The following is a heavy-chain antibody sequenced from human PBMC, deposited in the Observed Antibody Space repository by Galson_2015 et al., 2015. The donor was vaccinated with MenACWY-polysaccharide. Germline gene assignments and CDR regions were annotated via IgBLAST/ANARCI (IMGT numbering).Heavy chain of an antibody. J-gene: IGHJ4*02. CDR2: IRSSGTNT. D-gene: IGHD3-10*01. CDR3: AKGAAHYGSGNYYDY. V-gene: IGHV3-23*01. CDR1: GFTFTSYA. Sequence: LSLSCAASGFTFTSYAMSWVRQAPGKGLEWVSAIRSSGTNTYYADSVKGRFTISRDNSKNTLYLQMDSLRAEDTALYYCAKGAAHYGSGNYYDYWGQGTQVTVSS.